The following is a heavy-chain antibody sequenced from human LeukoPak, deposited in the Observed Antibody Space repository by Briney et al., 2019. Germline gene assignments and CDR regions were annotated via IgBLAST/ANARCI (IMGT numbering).Heavy chain of an antibody. Sequence: SETLSLTCTVSGGSISSYYWSWIRQPPGKGLEWIGYIYYSGSTNYNPSLKSRVTISVDTSKNQFSLKLSSVTAADTAVYYCARHTVQWYFDLWGRGTLVTVSS. D-gene: IGHD1-1*01. J-gene: IGHJ2*01. CDR1: GGSISSYY. CDR3: ARHTVQWYFDL. V-gene: IGHV4-59*08. CDR2: IYYSGST.